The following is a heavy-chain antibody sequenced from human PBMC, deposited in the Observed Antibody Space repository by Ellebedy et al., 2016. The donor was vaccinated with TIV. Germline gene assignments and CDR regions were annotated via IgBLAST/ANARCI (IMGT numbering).Heavy chain of an antibody. J-gene: IGHJ3*02. CDR1: GFTFSSYA. Sequence: PGGSLRLSCAASGFTFSSYAMRRVRHALGKGLEWVSTISNTGSRTYYADSVEGRFIISRDNSKNKMYLRMNSLRAEDTAVYYCAKASRSGTAWSDAFHIWGQGTMVTVSS. CDR2: ISNTGSRT. D-gene: IGHD1-1*01. V-gene: IGHV3-23*01. CDR3: AKASRSGTAWSDAFHI.